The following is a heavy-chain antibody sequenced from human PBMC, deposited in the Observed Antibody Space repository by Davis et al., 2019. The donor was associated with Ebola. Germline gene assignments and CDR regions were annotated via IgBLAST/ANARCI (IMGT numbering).Heavy chain of an antibody. V-gene: IGHV1-24*01. CDR1: GGTFETFA. CDR2: FDPEDGET. Sequence: ASVKVSCKVSGGTFETFAISWVRQAPGKGLEWMGGFDPEDGETIYAQKFQGRVTMTEDTSTDPAYMELSSLRSEDTAVYYCAIIQYQLLFDAFDIWGQGTMVTVSS. CDR3: AIIQYQLLFDAFDI. J-gene: IGHJ3*02. D-gene: IGHD2-2*01.